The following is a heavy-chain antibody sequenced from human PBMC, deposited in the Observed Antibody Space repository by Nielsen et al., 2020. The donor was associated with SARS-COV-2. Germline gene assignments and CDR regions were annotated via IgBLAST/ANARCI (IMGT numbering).Heavy chain of an antibody. V-gene: IGHV3-23*01. D-gene: IGHD2-21*02. Sequence: GESLKISCSTSGFTFSSYAMSWVRQAPGKGLEWVSGISGYSGNTNYADSVKGRFTISRDNAKNSLYLQMNSLRAEDTAVYYCARCVMVTARRGVSIRAFDIWGQGTMVTVSS. CDR2: ISGYSGNT. J-gene: IGHJ3*02. CDR1: GFTFSSYA. CDR3: ARCVMVTARRGVSIRAFDI.